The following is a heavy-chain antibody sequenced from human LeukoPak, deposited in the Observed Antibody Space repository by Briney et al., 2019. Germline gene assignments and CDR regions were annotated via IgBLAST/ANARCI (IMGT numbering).Heavy chain of an antibody. V-gene: IGHV4-39*07. CDR3: ARGGRGTMVRGVTHRGDYYMDV. J-gene: IGHJ6*03. CDR1: GGSISSSSYY. CDR2: IYYSGST. Sequence: SETLSLTCSVSGGSISSSSYYWGWIRQPPGKGLEWIGTIYYSGSTYYNPSLKSRVTISVDTSKNQFSLKLSSVTAADTAVYYCARGGRGTMVRGVTHRGDYYMDVWGKGTTVTVSS. D-gene: IGHD3-10*01.